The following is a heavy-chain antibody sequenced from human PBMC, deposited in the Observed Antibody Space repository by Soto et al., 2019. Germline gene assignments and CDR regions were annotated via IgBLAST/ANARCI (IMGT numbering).Heavy chain of an antibody. Sequence: ASVKVSCKVSGYTLTELSMHWVRQAPGKGLEWMGGFDPEDGETIYAQKFQGRVTMTEDTSTDTAYMELSSLRSEDTAVYYCAKGEWELHADYFDYWGQGTLVTVSS. J-gene: IGHJ4*02. CDR2: FDPEDGET. CDR1: GYTLTELS. CDR3: AKGEWELHADYFDY. V-gene: IGHV1-24*01. D-gene: IGHD1-26*01.